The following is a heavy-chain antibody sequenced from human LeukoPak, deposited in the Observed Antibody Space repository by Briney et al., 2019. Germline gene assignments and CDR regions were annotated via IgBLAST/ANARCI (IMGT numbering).Heavy chain of an antibody. V-gene: IGHV4-59*08. CDR3: ARSPVLYHFDY. CDR1: GGSISGYY. Sequence: PSETLSLTCTVSGGSISGYYWSWIRQPPGKGLEWIGYIYYSGSTSYNPSLKSRVTISVDTSKNQFSLELSSVTAADTAVYYCARSPVLYHFDYWGQGTLVTVSS. D-gene: IGHD5/OR15-5a*01. CDR2: IYYSGST. J-gene: IGHJ4*02.